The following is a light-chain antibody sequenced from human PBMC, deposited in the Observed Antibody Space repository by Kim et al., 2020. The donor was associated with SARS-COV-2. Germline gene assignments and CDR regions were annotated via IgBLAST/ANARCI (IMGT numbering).Light chain of an antibody. V-gene: IGLV1-40*01. Sequence: QSVLTQPPSVSGATGQRVTLSCTGTRSNIGAGYDVHWYQQVPGTAPKLLMYGNDNRPSGVPDRFSGSKSGTSASLAITGLQAEDEADYYCQSYDTSLNGYVFGTGTKVTVL. CDR2: GND. J-gene: IGLJ1*01. CDR1: RSNIGAGYD. CDR3: QSYDTSLNGYV.